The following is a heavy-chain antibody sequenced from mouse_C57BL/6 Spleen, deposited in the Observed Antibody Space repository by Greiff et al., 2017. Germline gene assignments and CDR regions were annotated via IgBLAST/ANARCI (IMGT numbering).Heavy chain of an antibody. CDR2: IDPSDSYT. CDR1: GYTFTSYW. CDR3: AREEGDLFAY. J-gene: IGHJ3*01. D-gene: IGHD3-3*01. V-gene: IGHV1-59*01. Sequence: QVQLQQPGAELVRPGTSVKLSCKASGYTFTSYWMHWVKQRPGQGLEWIGVIDPSDSYTNYNQKFKGKATLTVDTSSSTAYMQLSSLTSEDSAVYYCAREEGDLFAYWGQGTLVTVSA.